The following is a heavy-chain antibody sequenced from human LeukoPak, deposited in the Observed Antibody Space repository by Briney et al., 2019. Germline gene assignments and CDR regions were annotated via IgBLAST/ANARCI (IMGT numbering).Heavy chain of an antibody. CDR1: GFTFSSYA. D-gene: IGHD3-22*01. CDR2: ISYDGSNK. V-gene: IGHV3-30-3*01. J-gene: IGHJ4*02. CDR3: ARAGAGGPPGTMIVVAKGGYFDY. Sequence: PGGSLRLSCAASGFTFSSYAMHWVRQAPGKGLEWVAVISYDGSNKYYADSVKGRFTISRDNSKNTLYLQMNSLRAEDTAVYYCARAGAGGPPGTMIVVAKGGYFDYWGQGTLVTVSS.